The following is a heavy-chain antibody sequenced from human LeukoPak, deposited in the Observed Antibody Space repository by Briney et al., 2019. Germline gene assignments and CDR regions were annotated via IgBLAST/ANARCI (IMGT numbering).Heavy chain of an antibody. CDR1: GGSISSGSYY. Sequence: PSQTLSLTCTVSGGSISSGSYYWSWIRQPAGKGLERIGRINTSGSTNYNPSLKSRVTISVDTSENQFSLKLSSVTAADTAVYYCARVTGRLRFLEWTPEADLYYFDSWGQGTLVTVSS. J-gene: IGHJ4*02. V-gene: IGHV4-61*02. D-gene: IGHD3-3*01. CDR3: ARVTGRLRFLEWTPEADLYYFDS. CDR2: INTSGST.